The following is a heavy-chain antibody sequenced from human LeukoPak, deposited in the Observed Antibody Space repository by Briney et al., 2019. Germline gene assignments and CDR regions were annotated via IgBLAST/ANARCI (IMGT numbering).Heavy chain of an antibody. CDR3: AREVSSSWYVYWFDP. Sequence: SETLSLTCTVSGGSISSYYWSWIRQPPGKGLEWIGYIYYSGSTNYNPSLKSRVAISVDTSKNQFSLKLSSVTAADTAVYYCAREVSSSWYVYWFDPWGQGTLVTVSS. V-gene: IGHV4-59*01. D-gene: IGHD6-13*01. CDR1: GGSISSYY. J-gene: IGHJ5*02. CDR2: IYYSGST.